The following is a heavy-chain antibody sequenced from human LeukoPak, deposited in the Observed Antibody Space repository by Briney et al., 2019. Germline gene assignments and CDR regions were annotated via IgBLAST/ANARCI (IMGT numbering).Heavy chain of an antibody. V-gene: IGHV4-31*03. CDR1: GGSISSGGYY. J-gene: IGHJ5*02. CDR3: ARTAGRITIFGVATAGWFDP. Sequence: SQTLSLTCTVSGGSISSGGYYWSWIRQHPGKGLEWIEYIYYSGSTYYNPSLKSRVTISVDTSKNQFSLKLSSVTAADTAVYYCARTAGRITIFGVATAGWFDPWGQGTLVTVSS. CDR2: IYYSGST. D-gene: IGHD3-3*01.